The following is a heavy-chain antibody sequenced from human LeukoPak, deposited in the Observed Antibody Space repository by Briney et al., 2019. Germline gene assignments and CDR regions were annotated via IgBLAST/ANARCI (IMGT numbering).Heavy chain of an antibody. J-gene: IGHJ6*04. V-gene: IGHV3-33*08. CDR3: ARVPEGGLAYGMDV. CDR1: GFTFSSYA. D-gene: IGHD3-16*01. CDR2: IWYDGSNK. Sequence: PGGSLRLSCAASGFTFSSYAMHWVRQAPGKGLEWVAVIWYDGSNKYYADSVKGRFTISRDNSKNTLYLQMNSLRAEDTAVYYCARVPEGGLAYGMDVWGKGTTVTVSS.